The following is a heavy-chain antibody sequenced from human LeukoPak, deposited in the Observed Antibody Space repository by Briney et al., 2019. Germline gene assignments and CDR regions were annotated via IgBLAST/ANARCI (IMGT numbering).Heavy chain of an antibody. CDR3: AKHPGIAVAGVFDY. CDR2: FSVSGGGT. V-gene: IGHV3-23*01. CDR1: GFTFSSYA. D-gene: IGHD6-19*01. J-gene: IGHJ4*02. Sequence: GESLRLSCAASGFTFSSYAMSWVRQAPGRGLEWVSTFSVSGGGTYYADSVKGRFTFSRDSSKNTLYLQMSSLRAEDTAVYYCAKHPGIAVAGVFDYWGQGTLVTVSS.